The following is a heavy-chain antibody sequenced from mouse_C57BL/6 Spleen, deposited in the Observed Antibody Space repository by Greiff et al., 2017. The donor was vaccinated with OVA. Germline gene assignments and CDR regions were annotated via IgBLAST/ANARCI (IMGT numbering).Heavy chain of an antibody. V-gene: IGHV5-17*01. D-gene: IGHD1-1*01. Sequence: EVMLVESGGGLVKPGGSLKFSCAASGFTFSDYGMHWVRQAPEKGLEWVAYISSGSSTIYYADTVKGRFTISRDNAKNTLFLQMTSLRSEDTAMYYCARIPITTVVAKDFDVWGTGTTVTVSS. J-gene: IGHJ1*03. CDR2: ISSGSSTI. CDR1: GFTFSDYG. CDR3: ARIPITTVVAKDFDV.